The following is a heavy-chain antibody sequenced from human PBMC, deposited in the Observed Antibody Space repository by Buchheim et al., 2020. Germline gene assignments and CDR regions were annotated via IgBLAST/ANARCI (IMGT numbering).Heavy chain of an antibody. V-gene: IGHV3-23*01. D-gene: IGHD3-22*01. CDR3: AKDHNYYDSLFWVGYYFDY. CDR2: ISGSGGST. Sequence: EVQLLESGGGLVQPGGSLRLSCAASGFTFSSYAMSWVRQAPGKGLEWVSAISGSGGSTYYADSVKGRFTISRDNSKNTLYLQMNSLRAEDTAVYYCAKDHNYYDSLFWVGYYFDYWGQGTL. CDR1: GFTFSSYA. J-gene: IGHJ4*02.